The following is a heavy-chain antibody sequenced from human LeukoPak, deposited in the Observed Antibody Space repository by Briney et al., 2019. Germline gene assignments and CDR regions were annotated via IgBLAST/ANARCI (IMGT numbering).Heavy chain of an antibody. CDR2: ISYDGSNK. J-gene: IGHJ4*02. V-gene: IGHV3-30*18. CDR1: GFTFSSYG. Sequence: GGSLRLSCAASGFTFSSYGMHWVRQAPGKGLEWVAVISYDGSNKYYADSVKGRFTISRDNSKNTLYLQMNSLRAEDTALYYCAKDIGGYCSSTSCYSSATFDYWGQGTLVTVSS. CDR3: AKDIGGYCSSTSCYSSATFDY. D-gene: IGHD2-2*01.